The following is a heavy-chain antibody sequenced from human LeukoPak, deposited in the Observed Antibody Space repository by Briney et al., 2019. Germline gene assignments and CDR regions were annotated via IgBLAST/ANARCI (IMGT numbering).Heavy chain of an antibody. J-gene: IGHJ4*02. D-gene: IGHD2-15*01. Sequence: SETLSLTCTVSGGSISRSDYYWSWIRQPPGKGLEWIGYIYYSGSAYYNPSLKSRVTISVDRSKNQFSLKLSSVTAADTAVYYCARGYCSGGSCQFDYWGQGTLVTVSS. V-gene: IGHV4-30-4*01. CDR3: ARGYCSGGSCQFDY. CDR1: GGSISRSDYY. CDR2: IYYSGSA.